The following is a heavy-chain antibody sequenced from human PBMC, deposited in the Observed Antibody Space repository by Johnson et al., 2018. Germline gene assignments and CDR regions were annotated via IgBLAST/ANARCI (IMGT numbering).Heavy chain of an antibody. CDR3: ARDRRVVTPADYYYYMDV. V-gene: IGHV3-66*02. CDR2: IYSGGST. CDR1: GFTVSSNY. D-gene: IGHD4-23*01. J-gene: IGHJ6*03. Sequence: VQLVQSGGGLVQPGGSLRLSCAASGFTVSSNYMSWVRQAPGKGLEWVSVIYSGGSTYYADSVKGRFTISRDNSKNTLYLQINSLRAEDTAVYYCARDRRVVTPADYYYYMDVWGKGTTVTVSS.